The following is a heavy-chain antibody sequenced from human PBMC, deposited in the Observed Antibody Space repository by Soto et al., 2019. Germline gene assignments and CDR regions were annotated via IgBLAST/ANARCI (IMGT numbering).Heavy chain of an antibody. D-gene: IGHD4-17*01. CDR2: INHSGST. Sequence: SETLSLTCAVYGGSFSGYYWGWIRQPPGKGLEWIGEINHSGSTNYNPSLKSRVTISVDTSKNQFSLKLSSVTAADTAVYYCARLGYGDYEVDYWGQGTLVTVSS. CDR3: ARLGYGDYEVDY. V-gene: IGHV4-34*01. J-gene: IGHJ4*02. CDR1: GGSFSGYY.